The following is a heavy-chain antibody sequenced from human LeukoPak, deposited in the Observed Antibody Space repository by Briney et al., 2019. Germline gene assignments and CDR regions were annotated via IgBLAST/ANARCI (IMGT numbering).Heavy chain of an antibody. V-gene: IGHV3-23*01. CDR2: ISGSGGST. CDR1: GFTFSSYA. Sequence: GSLRLSCAASGFTFSSYAMSWARQAPGKGLEWVSAISGSGGSTYYADSVKGRFTISRDNSKNTLYLQMNSLRAEDTAVYYCAKEGVMPYDFWSGITYYYYGMDAWGQGTTVTVSS. D-gene: IGHD3-3*01. J-gene: IGHJ6*02. CDR3: AKEGVMPYDFWSGITYYYYGMDA.